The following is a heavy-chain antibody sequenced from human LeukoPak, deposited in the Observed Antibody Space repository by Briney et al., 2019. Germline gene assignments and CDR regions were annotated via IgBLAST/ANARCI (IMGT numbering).Heavy chain of an antibody. D-gene: IGHD3-10*01. Sequence: SETLSLTCAVYGGSFSGYYWSWIRQPPGKGLEWIGEINHSGSTNYNPSLKSRATISVDTSKNQFSLKLSSVTDADTAVYYCVLLGTMVRGVTSTNWFDPWGQGTLVTVSS. CDR1: GGSFSGYY. V-gene: IGHV4-34*01. CDR3: VLLGTMVRGVTSTNWFDP. CDR2: INHSGST. J-gene: IGHJ5*02.